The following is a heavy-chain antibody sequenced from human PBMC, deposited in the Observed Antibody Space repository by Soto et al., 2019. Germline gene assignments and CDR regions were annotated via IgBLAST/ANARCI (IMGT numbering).Heavy chain of an antibody. CDR1: GGTFSSYA. D-gene: IGHD3-22*01. J-gene: IGHJ4*02. CDR3: VTYYYDSSGSPHGYFDY. V-gene: IGHV1-69*13. CDR2: IIPIFGTA. Sequence: SVKVSCKASGGTFSSYAISWVRQAPGQGLEWMGGIIPIFGTANYAQKFQGRVTITADESTSTAYMELSSLRSEDTAVYYCVTYYYDSSGSPHGYFDYWGQGTLVTVS.